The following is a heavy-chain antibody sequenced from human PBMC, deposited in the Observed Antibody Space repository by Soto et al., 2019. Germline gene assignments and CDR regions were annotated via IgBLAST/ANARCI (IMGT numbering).Heavy chain of an antibody. CDR1: GGSISSGDCY. J-gene: IGHJ3*02. CDR2: IYYSGTT. Sequence: SETLSLTCTVSGGSISSGDCYWSWIRQPPGKGLEWIGTIYYSGTTYYNPSLKSRVTIFVDTSKNQFSLKLSSMTAADTAVYYCARTTMIVSSLNPAAFDIWGQGTMVTVSS. D-gene: IGHD3-22*01. V-gene: IGHV4-39*01. CDR3: ARTTMIVSSLNPAAFDI.